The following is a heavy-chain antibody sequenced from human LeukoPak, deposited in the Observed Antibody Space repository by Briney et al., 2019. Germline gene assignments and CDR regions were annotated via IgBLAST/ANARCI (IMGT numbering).Heavy chain of an antibody. V-gene: IGHV3-21*06. CDR1: GFSFSTYT. Sequence: PGGSLRLSCVASGFSFSTYTMHWVRQAPGKGLEWVSSIKTTSYDVYYADSVKGRFTISRDNDRDSLFLQMYALRADDTAAYYCAREWGSSSWYYYYGMDVWGQGTTVTVSS. D-gene: IGHD6-13*01. CDR3: AREWGSSSWYYYYGMDV. CDR2: IKTTSYDV. J-gene: IGHJ6*02.